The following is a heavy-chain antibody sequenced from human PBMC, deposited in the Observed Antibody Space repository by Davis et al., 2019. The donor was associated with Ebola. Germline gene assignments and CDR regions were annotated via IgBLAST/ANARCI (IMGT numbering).Heavy chain of an antibody. D-gene: IGHD3-22*01. CDR3: ARLRMDYYDSSVTWIP. CDR2: IYPGDSDT. Sequence: PGGSLRLSCKGSGYSFTSYWIGWVRQMPGRGLEWMGIIYPGDSDTRYSPSFQGQVTISADKSISTAYLQWSSLKASDTAMYYCARLRMDYYDSSVTWIPWGQGTLVTVSS. J-gene: IGHJ5*02. CDR1: GYSFTSYW. V-gene: IGHV5-51*01.